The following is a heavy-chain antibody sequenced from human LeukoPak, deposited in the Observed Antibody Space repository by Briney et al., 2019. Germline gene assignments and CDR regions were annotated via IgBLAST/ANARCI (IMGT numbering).Heavy chain of an antibody. D-gene: IGHD1-26*01. Sequence: PGGSLRLSCAASGFTFSRYWMHWVRQAPGKGLEWVAVIWYDGSNKYYADSVKGRFTISRDNSKNTLYLQMNSLRAEDTAVYYCAREREPGRGYYGMDVWGQGTTVTVSS. V-gene: IGHV3-33*08. J-gene: IGHJ6*02. CDR1: GFTFSRYW. CDR3: AREREPGRGYYGMDV. CDR2: IWYDGSNK.